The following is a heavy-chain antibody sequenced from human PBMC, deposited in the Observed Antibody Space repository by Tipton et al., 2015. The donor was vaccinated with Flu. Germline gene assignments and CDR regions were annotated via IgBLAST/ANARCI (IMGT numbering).Heavy chain of an antibody. CDR3: ARGIPWLVRGGMDV. J-gene: IGHJ6*02. CDR1: GGSISSSSYY. V-gene: IGHV4-39*07. Sequence: TLSLTCTVSGGSISSSSYYWGWIRQPPGKGLEWIGSSYYSGSTYYNPSLKSRVTISVDTSKNQFSLKLSSVTAADTAVYYCARGIPWLVRGGMDVWGQGTPVTVSS. CDR2: SYYSGST. D-gene: IGHD6-19*01.